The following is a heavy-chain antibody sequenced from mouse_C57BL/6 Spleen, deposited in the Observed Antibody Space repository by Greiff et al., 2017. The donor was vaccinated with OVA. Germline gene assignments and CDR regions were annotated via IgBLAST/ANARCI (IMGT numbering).Heavy chain of an antibody. CDR1: GYTFTSYW. Sequence: QVQLQQPGAELVKPGASVKLSCKASGYTFTSYWMQWVKQRPGQGLAWIGEIDPSDSYTNYNQKFKGKATLTVDTSSSTAYMQLSSLTSEDSAVYYCARAWGRWGQGTLVTVSA. CDR3: ARAWGR. V-gene: IGHV1-50*01. J-gene: IGHJ3*02. CDR2: IDPSDSYT.